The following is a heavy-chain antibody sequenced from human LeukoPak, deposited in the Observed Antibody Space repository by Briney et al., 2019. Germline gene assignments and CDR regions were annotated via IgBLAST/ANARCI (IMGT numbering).Heavy chain of an antibody. D-gene: IGHD6-13*01. CDR2: IRGSDATT. CDR1: GFTFSSYA. V-gene: IGHV3-23*01. Sequence: PGGSLRLSCAASGFTFSSYAMSWVRQAPGKGLEWVSAIRGSDATTHYADSVKGRFTISRDNSKNTLYLQMNSLRAEDTAVYYCAKPVGNSWFYFDYWGQGTLVTVSS. CDR3: AKPVGNSWFYFDY. J-gene: IGHJ4*02.